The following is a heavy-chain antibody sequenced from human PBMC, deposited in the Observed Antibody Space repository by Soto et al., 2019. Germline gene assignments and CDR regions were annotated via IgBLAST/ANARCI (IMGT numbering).Heavy chain of an antibody. CDR1: GGSISSSSYY. CDR2: IYYSGST. D-gene: IGHD6-13*01. Sequence: LQLQESGPGLVKPSETLSLTCTVSGGSISSSSYYWGWIRQPPGKGLEWIGSIYYSGSTYYNPSLKSRVTISVDTSKNQFSLKLSSVTAADTAVYYCARILAAAVQSFDYWGQGTLVTVSS. J-gene: IGHJ4*02. CDR3: ARILAAAVQSFDY. V-gene: IGHV4-39*01.